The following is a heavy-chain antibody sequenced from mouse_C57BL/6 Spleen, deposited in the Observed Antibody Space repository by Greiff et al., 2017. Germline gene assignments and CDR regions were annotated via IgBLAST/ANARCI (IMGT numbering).Heavy chain of an antibody. Sequence: VQLQQSGTVLARPGASVKMSCKTSGYTFTSYWMHWVKQRPGQGLDWIGAIYPGNSDTSYNQKFKGKAKLTAVTSASTAYMELSSLTTEDAAVYYCTRQGYDGDPYFDYWGQGTTLTVSS. J-gene: IGHJ2*01. D-gene: IGHD2-3*01. CDR3: TRQGYDGDPYFDY. CDR1: GYTFTSYW. V-gene: IGHV1-5*01. CDR2: IYPGNSDT.